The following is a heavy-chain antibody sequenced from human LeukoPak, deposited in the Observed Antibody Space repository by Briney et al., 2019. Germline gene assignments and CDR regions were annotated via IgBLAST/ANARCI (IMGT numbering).Heavy chain of an antibody. CDR2: ISKDGSMK. CDR3: AGESFDI. V-gene: IGHV3-30*04. J-gene: IGHJ3*02. CDR1: GFTFSNYA. Sequence: GRPLRLSCAASGFTFSNYAMDWVRQAPGKGLEWVAVISKDGSMKYYADSVQGRFTVSRDNSENTLHLQMNSLKTEDTAVYYCAGESFDIWGQGTMVTVSS.